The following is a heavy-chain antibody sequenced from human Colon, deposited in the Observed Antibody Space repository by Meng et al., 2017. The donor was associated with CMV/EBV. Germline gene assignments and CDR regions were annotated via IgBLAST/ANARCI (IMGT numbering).Heavy chain of an antibody. Sequence: GESLKISCEASGFTFEDYCFSWVRQVAGKGLEWVSGINYNGASTGYADSVKGRFRISRDNARRSLYLEMKSLTAEDTASYYCARAAGYYDTSGYYGLDYWGQGALVTVSS. J-gene: IGHJ4*02. CDR1: GFTFEDYC. D-gene: IGHD3-22*01. V-gene: IGHV3-20*04. CDR3: ARAAGYYDTSGYYGLDY. CDR2: INYNGAST.